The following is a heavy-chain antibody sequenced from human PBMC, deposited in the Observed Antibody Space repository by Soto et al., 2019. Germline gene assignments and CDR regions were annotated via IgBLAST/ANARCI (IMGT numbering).Heavy chain of an antibody. CDR3: ARDALFGVVIDYYYYDMDV. V-gene: IGHV4-4*02. D-gene: IGHD3-3*01. CDR1: GGYISSSNW. J-gene: IGHJ6*02. Sequence: SEMLSLTCAVSGGYISSSNWWSWVRQPPGKGLEWIGEIYHSGSTNYNPSLKSRVTISVDKSKNQFSLKLSSVTAADTAVYYCARDALFGVVIDYYYYDMDVWGQGTTVTVSS. CDR2: IYHSGST.